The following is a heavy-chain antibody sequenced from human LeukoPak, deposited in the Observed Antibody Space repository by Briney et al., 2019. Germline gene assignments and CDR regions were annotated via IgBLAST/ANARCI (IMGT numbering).Heavy chain of an antibody. Sequence: PGRSLRLTCAASGFTFSNYDMHWVRQAPGKGLEWVAVIWYDGSNKYYADSVKGRFTLSRDISKKTLYLQMNSLRAEDTAVYYCAKRNSGNYFDDWGQGSLVTVSS. J-gene: IGHJ4*02. D-gene: IGHD1-26*01. CDR1: GFTFSNYD. V-gene: IGHV3-33*06. CDR2: IWYDGSNK. CDR3: AKRNSGNYFDD.